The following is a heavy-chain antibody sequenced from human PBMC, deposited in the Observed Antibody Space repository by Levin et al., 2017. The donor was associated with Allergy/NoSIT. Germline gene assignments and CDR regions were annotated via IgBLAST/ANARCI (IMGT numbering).Heavy chain of an antibody. J-gene: IGHJ4*02. CDR1: GYSFTSYW. V-gene: IGHV5-51*01. CDR2: IYPGDSDT. CDR3: ARHVGIVATDSHFDY. D-gene: IGHD5-12*01. Sequence: GESLKISCKGSGYSFTSYWIGWVRQMPGKGLEWMGIIYPGDSDTRYSPSFQGQVTISADKSISTAYLQWSSLKASDTAMYYCARHVGIVATDSHFDYWGQGTLVTVSS.